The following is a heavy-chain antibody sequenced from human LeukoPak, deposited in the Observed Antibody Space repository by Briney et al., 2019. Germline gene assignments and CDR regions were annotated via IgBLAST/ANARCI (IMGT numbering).Heavy chain of an antibody. V-gene: IGHV3-21*01. Sequence: GGSLRLSCAASGFTFSSYSMNWVRQAPGKGLEWVSSISSSSSYIYYADSVKGRFTISRDNAKNSLYLQMNSLRAEDTAVYYCASAAAAGSPFDYWGQGTLVTVSS. J-gene: IGHJ4*02. CDR2: ISSSSSYI. CDR1: GFTFSSYS. D-gene: IGHD6-13*01. CDR3: ASAAAAGSPFDY.